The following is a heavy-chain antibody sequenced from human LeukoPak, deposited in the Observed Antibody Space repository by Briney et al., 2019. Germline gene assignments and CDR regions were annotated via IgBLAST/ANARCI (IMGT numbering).Heavy chain of an antibody. CDR2: INHSGST. Sequence: PSETLSLTCAVSGGSISSSNWWSWVRQPPGKGLEWIGEINHSGSTNYNPSLKSRVTISVDTSKNQFSLKLSSVTAADTAVYYCARGRGYYYGSVFDYWGQGTLVTVSS. V-gene: IGHV4-4*02. CDR1: GGSISSSNW. J-gene: IGHJ4*02. D-gene: IGHD3-10*01. CDR3: ARGRGYYYGSVFDY.